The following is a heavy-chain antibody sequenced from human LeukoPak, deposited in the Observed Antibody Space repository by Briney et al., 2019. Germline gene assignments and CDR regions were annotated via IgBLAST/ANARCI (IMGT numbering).Heavy chain of an antibody. CDR1: GFTFNSYG. Sequence: PGESLRLSCAASGFTFNSYGMHWVRQAPGKGLEWVAVMWYDGSNKYYADSVKGRFTISRDDSKNTLYLQMNSLRDEDTAVYYCARHLPGYSNTWPGPWGQGTLVTVSS. D-gene: IGHD4-11*01. CDR3: ARHLPGYSNTWPGP. V-gene: IGHV3-33*01. J-gene: IGHJ5*02. CDR2: MWYDGSNK.